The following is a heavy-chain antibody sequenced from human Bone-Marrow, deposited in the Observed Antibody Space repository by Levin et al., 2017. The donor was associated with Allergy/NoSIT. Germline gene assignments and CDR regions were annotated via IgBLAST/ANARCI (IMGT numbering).Heavy chain of an antibody. CDR2: IYGTGST. D-gene: IGHD3-22*01. Sequence: PSQTLSLTCTVSGVSISNDDYYWNWVRQPPGKGLEWIGYIYGTGSTSYNPSLKGRLAMSMDTSKNQFSLRLTSVTAADTAVYYCAREVYFHTSGYYYFFDFWGQGTLVPVSS. CDR1: GVSISNDDYY. J-gene: IGHJ4*02. CDR3: AREVYFHTSGYYYFFDF. V-gene: IGHV4-30-4*01.